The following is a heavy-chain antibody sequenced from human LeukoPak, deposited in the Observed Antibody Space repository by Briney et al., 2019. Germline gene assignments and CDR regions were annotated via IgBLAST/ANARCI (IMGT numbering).Heavy chain of an antibody. Sequence: PGGSLRLSCAASGFTFDDYAMHWVRHAPGKGLEWVSGISWNSGSIGYADSVKGRFTISRDNAKNSLYLQMNSLRAEDTALYYCAKGILDDSSGPLDYWGQGTLVTVSS. CDR1: GFTFDDYA. CDR3: AKGILDDSSGPLDY. V-gene: IGHV3-9*01. CDR2: ISWNSGSI. J-gene: IGHJ4*02. D-gene: IGHD3-22*01.